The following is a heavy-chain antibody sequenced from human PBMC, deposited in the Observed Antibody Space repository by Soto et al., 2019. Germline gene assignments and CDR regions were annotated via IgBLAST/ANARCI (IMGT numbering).Heavy chain of an antibody. V-gene: IGHV4-31*03. CDR1: GGSISSDAYY. J-gene: IGHJ6*02. CDR2: IYYSGST. D-gene: IGHD6-13*01. CDR3: ARDPAVSTIAAAGTDYYYGMDV. Sequence: PSETLSLTCTVSGGSISSDAYYWSWIRQHPGKGLEWIGYIYYSGSTYYNPSLKSRVTISVDTSKNQFSLKLSSVTAADTAVYYCARDPAVSTIAAAGTDYYYGMDVWGQGTTVTVSS.